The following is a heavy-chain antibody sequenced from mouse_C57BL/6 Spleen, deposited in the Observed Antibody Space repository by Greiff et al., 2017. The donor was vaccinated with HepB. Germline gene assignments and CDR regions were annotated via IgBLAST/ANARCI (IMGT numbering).Heavy chain of an antibody. CDR1: GFSLTSYG. V-gene: IGHV2-5*01. J-gene: IGHJ1*03. D-gene: IGHD2-5*01. CDR3: AKNRAYSSNYGYFDV. CDR2: IWRGGST. Sequence: VQLQQSGPGLVQPSQSLSITCTVSGFSLTSYGVHWVRQSPGKGLEWLGVIWRGGSTDYNAAFMSRLSITKDNSKSQVFFKMNSLQADDTAIYYSAKNRAYSSNYGYFDVWGTGTTVTVSS.